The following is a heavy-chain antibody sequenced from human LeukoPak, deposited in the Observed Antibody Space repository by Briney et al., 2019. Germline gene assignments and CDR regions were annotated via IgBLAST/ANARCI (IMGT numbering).Heavy chain of an antibody. J-gene: IGHJ4*02. Sequence: SETLSLTCTVSGGSLSSSHYSWGWIRQPPGKGLEWIGSIYSGGSTYYNPSLKSRVTISVDTSKNQFSLKLSSVTAADTVVYYCARLRVSVTTTSDFDYWGQGTLVPVSS. D-gene: IGHD5-12*01. CDR2: IYSGGST. CDR1: GGSLSSSHYS. CDR3: ARLRVSVTTTSDFDY. V-gene: IGHV4-39*01.